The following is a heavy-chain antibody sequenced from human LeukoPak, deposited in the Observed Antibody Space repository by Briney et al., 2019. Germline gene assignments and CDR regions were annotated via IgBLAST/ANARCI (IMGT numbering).Heavy chain of an antibody. Sequence: GASLRLSCVASGFTFSNYAMSWVRQAPGKGLGWVSAITGSGTNTYYADSLKGRFTISRDNSKNTVFLQMNSLRHEDTAIYYCVIWGDYDVLTGYYVPDYWGQGTLVTVSS. V-gene: IGHV3-23*01. D-gene: IGHD3-9*01. CDR1: GFTFSNYA. CDR3: VIWGDYDVLTGYYVPDY. CDR2: ITGSGTNT. J-gene: IGHJ4*02.